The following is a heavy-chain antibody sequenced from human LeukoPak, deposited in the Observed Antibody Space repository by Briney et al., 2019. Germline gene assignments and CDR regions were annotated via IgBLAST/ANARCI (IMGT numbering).Heavy chain of an antibody. CDR1: GFTLSGYS. V-gene: IGHV3-21*01. CDR3: ARGVGNYRYYFDF. Sequence: GGSLRLSCAPSGFTLSGYSMNWVRQAPGKGLEWVSSISSSGAYIYYADLVEGRFTISRDNGKNSLYLQMNSLRAEDTAVYYCARGVGNYRYYFDFWGQGTLVTVSS. J-gene: IGHJ4*02. CDR2: ISSSGAYI. D-gene: IGHD3-22*01.